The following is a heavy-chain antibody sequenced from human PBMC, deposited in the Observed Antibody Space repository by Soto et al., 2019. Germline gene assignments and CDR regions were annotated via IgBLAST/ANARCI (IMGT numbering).Heavy chain of an antibody. CDR2: IYYSGST. J-gene: IGHJ6*02. V-gene: IGHV4-30-4*01. D-gene: IGHD4-4*01. CDR1: GGSISSGDYY. Sequence: QVQLQESGPGLVKPSQTLSLTCTVSGGSISSGDYYWSWIRQPPGKGLEWIGYIYYSGSTYYNPSLKSRVTISVDTSKNQFALKLSSVTAADTAVYYCARDHDSNYGGYYYYGMDVWGQGTTVTVSS. CDR3: ARDHDSNYGGYYYYGMDV.